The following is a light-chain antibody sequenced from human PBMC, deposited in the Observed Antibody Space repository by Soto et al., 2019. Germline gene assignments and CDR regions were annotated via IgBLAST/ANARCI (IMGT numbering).Light chain of an antibody. J-gene: IGKJ5*01. CDR3: QQRSNWPPIT. Sequence: EIVLPQSPATLSLSPGERSTLSGRASQSVSSYLAWYQRKPGQAPRLLIYDASNRATGIPARFSGSGSGTDFTLTISSLEPEDLAVYYCQQRSNWPPITFGQGTRLEIK. V-gene: IGKV3-11*01. CDR2: DAS. CDR1: QSVSSY.